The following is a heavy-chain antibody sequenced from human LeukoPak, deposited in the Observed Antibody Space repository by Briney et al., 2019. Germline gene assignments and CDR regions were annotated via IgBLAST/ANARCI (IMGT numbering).Heavy chain of an antibody. CDR1: GGSINNSY. V-gene: IGHV4-59*01. CDR2: IYYSGST. D-gene: IGHD6-6*01. J-gene: IGHJ5*02. Sequence: SETLSLTCTVSGGSINNSYWTWIRQPPGTGLEWIGHIYYSGSTNYSPSLKSRVTISVDTSKNQFSLKLSSVTAADTAVYYCARLSSLANIAARGRTWLDPWGQGSLVTVSS. CDR3: ARLSSLANIAARGRTWLDP.